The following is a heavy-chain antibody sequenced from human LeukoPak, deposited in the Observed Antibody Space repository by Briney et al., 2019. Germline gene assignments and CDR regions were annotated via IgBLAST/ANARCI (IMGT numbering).Heavy chain of an antibody. CDR3: ARESSSSGWYGHYYGMDV. Sequence: SETLSLTCTVSGGSISSYYWSWIRQTAGKGLERIGRIYTSGSTNYNPSLKSRVTMSVDTSKNQFSLKLGSVTAADTAVHYCARESSSSGWYGHYYGMDVWGQGTTVTVSS. D-gene: IGHD6-19*01. CDR2: IYTSGST. CDR1: GGSISSYY. J-gene: IGHJ6*02. V-gene: IGHV4-4*07.